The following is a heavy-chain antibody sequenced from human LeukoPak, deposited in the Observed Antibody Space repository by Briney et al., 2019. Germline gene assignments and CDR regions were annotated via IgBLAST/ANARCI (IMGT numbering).Heavy chain of an antibody. CDR3: AKAKYYYDSSGYYYVSGAFDI. CDR1: GFTFSSYA. CDR2: ISGSGGST. D-gene: IGHD3-22*01. V-gene: IGHV3-23*01. Sequence: GGSLRLSCAASGFTFSSYAMSWVRQAPGKGLEWVSAISGSGGSTYYADSVKGRFTISRDNSKNTLYLQMNSLRAEDTAVYYCAKAKYYYDSSGYYYVSGAFDIWGQGTMVTVSS. J-gene: IGHJ3*02.